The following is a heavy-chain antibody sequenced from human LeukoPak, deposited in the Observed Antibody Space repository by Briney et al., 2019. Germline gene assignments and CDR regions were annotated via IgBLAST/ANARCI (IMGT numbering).Heavy chain of an antibody. D-gene: IGHD5-12*01. CDR1: GFTFSNYW. J-gene: IGHJ3*01. CDR2: NIVSGGPM. V-gene: IGHV3-48*02. Sequence: PGGSLRLSCAASGFTFSNYWMSWVRQAPGKGLEWTSHNIVSGGPMYYSDSVKGRFVVSRDPAKNSLYLQMNRLRNEDTATYYCSTWLRESSLSLWGQGTVVTVSS. CDR3: STWLRESSLSL.